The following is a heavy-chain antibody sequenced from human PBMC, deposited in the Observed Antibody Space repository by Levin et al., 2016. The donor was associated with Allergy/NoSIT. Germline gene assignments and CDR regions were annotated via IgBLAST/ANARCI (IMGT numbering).Heavy chain of an antibody. D-gene: IGHD2-2*01. V-gene: IGHV3-11*06. CDR1: GFTFSDYY. J-gene: IGHJ6*02. CDR3: ARDLSCGSSTSCYFYYYGMDV. Sequence: GESLKISCAASGFTFSDYYMSWIRQAPGKGLEWVSYISSSSSYTNYADSVKGRFTISRDNAKNSLYLQMNSLRAEDTAVYYCARDLSCGSSTSCYFYYYGMDVWGQGTTVTVSS. CDR2: ISSSSSYT.